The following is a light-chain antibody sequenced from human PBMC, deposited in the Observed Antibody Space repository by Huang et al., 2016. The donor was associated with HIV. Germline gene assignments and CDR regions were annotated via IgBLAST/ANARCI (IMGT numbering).Light chain of an antibody. CDR2: GAS. J-gene: IGKJ4*01. CDR3: QKSYTTPLT. V-gene: IGKV1-39*01. Sequence: DIQMTQSPSSLSASVGDRVTITCRASQSIRAYLNWYQQKPGQAPKRLIYGASTLQSGVPSRFRGSGSGTEFTLTINSLQPEDFATYYCQKSYTTPLTFGGGTKVEI. CDR1: QSIRAY.